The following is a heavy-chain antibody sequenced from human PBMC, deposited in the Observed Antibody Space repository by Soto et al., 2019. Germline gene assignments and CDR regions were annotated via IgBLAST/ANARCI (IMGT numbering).Heavy chain of an antibody. V-gene: IGHV4-39*01. CDR3: ARQPKDAFDI. J-gene: IGHJ3*02. CDR2: IYYSGST. Sequence: SETLSLTCAVSGGSASSDKLWSWIRQPPGKGLEWIGSIYYSGSTYYNPSLKSRVTISVDTSKNQFSLKLSSVTAADTAVYYCARQPKDAFDIWGQGTMVTVSS. CDR1: GGSASSDKL.